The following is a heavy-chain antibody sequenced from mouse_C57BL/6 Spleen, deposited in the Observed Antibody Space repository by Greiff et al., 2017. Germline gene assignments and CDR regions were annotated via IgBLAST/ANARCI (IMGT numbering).Heavy chain of an antibody. J-gene: IGHJ3*01. Sequence: LVESGAELVEPGASVKLSCKASGYTFTEYTIHWVKQRSGQGLEWIGWFYPGSGSIKYNEKFKDKATLTADKSSSTVYMELSRLTSEDSAVYFCARHEDIYYDYDVPFAYWGQGTLVTVSA. V-gene: IGHV1-62-2*01. CDR1: GYTFTEYT. D-gene: IGHD2-4*01. CDR2: FYPGSGSI. CDR3: ARHEDIYYDYDVPFAY.